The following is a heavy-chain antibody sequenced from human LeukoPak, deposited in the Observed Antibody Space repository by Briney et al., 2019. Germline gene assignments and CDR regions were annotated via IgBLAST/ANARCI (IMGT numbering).Heavy chain of an antibody. D-gene: IGHD3-22*01. CDR2: INHSGST. Sequence: SETLSLTCAVYGGSFSGYYWSWIRQPPGKGPEWIGEINHSGSTNYNPSLKSRVTISVDASMNQFSLKLSSVTAADTAVYYCARQDAPYDSSINYYYYGMDVWGQGTTVTVSS. J-gene: IGHJ6*02. V-gene: IGHV4-34*01. CDR1: GGSFSGYY. CDR3: ARQDAPYDSSINYYYYGMDV.